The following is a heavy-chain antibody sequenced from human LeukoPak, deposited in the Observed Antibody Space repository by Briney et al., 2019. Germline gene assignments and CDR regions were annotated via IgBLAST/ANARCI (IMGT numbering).Heavy chain of an antibody. Sequence: GGSLRLSCAASGFTFSSYAMSWVRQAPGKGQEWVSAISGSGGSTYYADSVKGRFTISRDNSKNTLYLQMNSLRADDTAVYYCAKDRSSPYYYYGMDVWGQGTTVTVSS. V-gene: IGHV3-23*01. J-gene: IGHJ6*02. CDR2: ISGSGGST. CDR3: AKDRSSPYYYYGMDV. D-gene: IGHD6-13*01. CDR1: GFTFSSYA.